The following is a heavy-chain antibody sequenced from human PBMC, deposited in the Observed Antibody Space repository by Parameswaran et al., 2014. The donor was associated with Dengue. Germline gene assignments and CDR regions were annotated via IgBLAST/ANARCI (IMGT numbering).Heavy chain of an antibody. D-gene: IGHD3-10*01. CDR3: ARDLWFGELYCYHDY. CDR2: IIPVFGTT. J-gene: IGHJ4*02. V-gene: IGHV1-69*15. Sequence: SWVRQAPGQGLEWMGRIIPVFGTTNYAQKFQGRITIRADESTSTAYMELRSLRSEDTAVYYCARDLWFGELYCYHDYWGQGTLVTVSS.